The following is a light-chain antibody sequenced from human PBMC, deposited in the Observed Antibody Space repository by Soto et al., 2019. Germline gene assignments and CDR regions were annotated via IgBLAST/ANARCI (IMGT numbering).Light chain of an antibody. CDR1: ESVSSDY. J-gene: IGKJ2*01. CDR3: QQYGSSPPS. CDR2: GAI. Sequence: EIVLTQSPGTLSLSPGERVTLSCRASESVSSDYVGWYQQKPGQAPRLVIFGAIGRATGIPDRFRGSGSGTDFTLTISSLEPEDFAVYYCQQYGSSPPSFGQGTKVEIK. V-gene: IGKV3-20*01.